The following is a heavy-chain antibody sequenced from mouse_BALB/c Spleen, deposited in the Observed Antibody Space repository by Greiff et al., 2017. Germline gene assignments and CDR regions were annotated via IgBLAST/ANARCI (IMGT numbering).Heavy chain of an antibody. V-gene: IGHV1S29*02. J-gene: IGHJ2*01. CDR1: GYTFTDYN. CDR2: IYPYNGGT. CDR3: ARYYYGSSYENYFDY. Sequence: EVQLQQSGPELVKPGASVKISCKASGYTFTDYNMHWVKQSHGKSLEWIGYIYPYNGGTGYNQKFKSKATLTVDNSSSTAYMELRSLTSEDSAVYYCARYYYGSSYENYFDYWGQGTTLTVSS. D-gene: IGHD1-1*01.